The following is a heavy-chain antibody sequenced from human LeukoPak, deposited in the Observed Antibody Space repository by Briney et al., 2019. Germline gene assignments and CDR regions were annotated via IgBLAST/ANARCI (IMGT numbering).Heavy chain of an antibody. Sequence: SETLSLTCTVSGGSISSSSYYWGWIRQPPGKGLEWIGSIYYSGSTYYNPSLKSRVTISVDTSKNQFSLKLSSVTAADTAVYYCARGQTPNLIVFNYWGQGTLVTVSS. CDR1: GGSISSSSYY. CDR3: ARGQTPNLIVFNY. V-gene: IGHV4-39*01. D-gene: IGHD1-14*01. CDR2: IYYSGST. J-gene: IGHJ4*02.